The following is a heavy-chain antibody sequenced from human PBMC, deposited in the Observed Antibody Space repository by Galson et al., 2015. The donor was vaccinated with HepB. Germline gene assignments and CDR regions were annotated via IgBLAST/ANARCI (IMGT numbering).Heavy chain of an antibody. CDR1: GFTFSSYS. V-gene: IGHV3-48*01. CDR3: ARDCGGDCYHQSWYFDL. CDR2: ISSSSSTI. J-gene: IGHJ2*01. Sequence: SLRLSCAASGFTFSSYSMNWVRQAPGKGLEWVSYISSSSSTIYYADSVKGRFTISRDNAKNSLYLQMNSLRAEDTAVYYCARDCGGDCYHQSWYFDLWGRGTLVTVSS. D-gene: IGHD2-21*02.